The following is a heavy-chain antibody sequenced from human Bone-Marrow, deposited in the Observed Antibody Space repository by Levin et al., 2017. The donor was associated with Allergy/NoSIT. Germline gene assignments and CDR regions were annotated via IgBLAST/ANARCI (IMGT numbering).Heavy chain of an antibody. D-gene: IGHD1-26*01. Sequence: QPGGSLRLSCATSGFSFSNFWMYWVRQSPGKGLVCVSRIKTDGSRTMYADSVEGRFTISRDNAQNTLFLQMTSLGAEDTAVYYCARGLPGDPVGIDVWGQGTMVTVSS. CDR2: IKTDGSRT. V-gene: IGHV3-74*03. CDR3: ARGLPGDPVGIDV. CDR1: GFSFSNFW. J-gene: IGHJ3*01.